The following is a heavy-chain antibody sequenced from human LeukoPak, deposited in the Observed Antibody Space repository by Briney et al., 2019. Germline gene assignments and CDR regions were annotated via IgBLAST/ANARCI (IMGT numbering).Heavy chain of an antibody. J-gene: IGHJ4*02. Sequence: GGSLRLSCAASGFTLSSYGMHWVRQAAGKRLEWVAVIWYDGSNKHYADSVKGRFTISRDNSKNTLYLQMNSLRAEDTAVYYCARDRAGYFDYWGQGTLVTVSS. CDR2: IWYDGSNK. CDR1: GFTLSSYG. CDR3: ARDRAGYFDY. D-gene: IGHD3-10*01. V-gene: IGHV3-33*01.